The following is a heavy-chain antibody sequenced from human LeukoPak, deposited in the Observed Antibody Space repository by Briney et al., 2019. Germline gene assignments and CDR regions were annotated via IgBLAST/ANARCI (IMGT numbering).Heavy chain of an antibody. CDR3: VRDGGYDGPYS. D-gene: IGHD3-10*01. CDR2: INQVASEK. J-gene: IGHJ4*02. Sequence: GGSLRLSCAGSGFTISFYWMSWVRQAPGKGLEWVANINQVASEKNYVDSVKGRFTISRDNAKNSLYLQMNSVRAEDTAMYYCVRDGGYDGPYSWGARALVSVSS. V-gene: IGHV3-7*04. CDR1: GFTISFYW.